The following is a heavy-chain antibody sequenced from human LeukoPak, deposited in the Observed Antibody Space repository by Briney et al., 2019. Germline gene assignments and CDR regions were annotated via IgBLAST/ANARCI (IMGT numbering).Heavy chain of an antibody. J-gene: IGHJ4*02. Sequence: GGSLRLSCAASGFTFSRYWMHWVRQAPGKGLVWVSRINGDGSSTSYADSVKGRFTISRDNAKNTLYMQMNSLRAEDTAVYYCTRDTFGGDDFWGQGALVSVSS. CDR1: GFTFSRYW. D-gene: IGHD3-16*01. CDR2: INGDGSST. CDR3: TRDTFGGDDF. V-gene: IGHV3-74*01.